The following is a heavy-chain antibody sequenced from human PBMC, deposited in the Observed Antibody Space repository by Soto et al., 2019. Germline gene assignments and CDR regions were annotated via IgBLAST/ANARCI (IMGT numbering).Heavy chain of an antibody. D-gene: IGHD1-26*01. CDR1: GFTFSSYG. CDR2: ISYDGSNK. CDR3: AGRVGATNYGMDV. J-gene: IGHJ6*02. Sequence: GGSLRLSCAASGFTFSSYGMHWVRQAPGKGLEWVAVISYDGSNKYYADSVKGRFTISRDNSKNTLYLQMNNLRAEDTAVYYCAGRVGATNYGMDVWGQGTTVTVSS. V-gene: IGHV3-30*03.